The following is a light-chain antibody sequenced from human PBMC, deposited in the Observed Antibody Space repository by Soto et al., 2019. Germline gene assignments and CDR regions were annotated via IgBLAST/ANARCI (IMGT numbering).Light chain of an antibody. CDR1: ESFSSIY. V-gene: IGKV3-20*01. CDR2: GAS. J-gene: IGKJ1*01. Sequence: EIVLTQSPGTLSLSPGERATLSCRASESFSSIYLAWYQQKPGRAPRLLIYGASSRATGIPDRFSGSGSGTDFTLTISRLEPEDFAVYYCQQYGSSPKTFGQGTKVEI. CDR3: QQYGSSPKT.